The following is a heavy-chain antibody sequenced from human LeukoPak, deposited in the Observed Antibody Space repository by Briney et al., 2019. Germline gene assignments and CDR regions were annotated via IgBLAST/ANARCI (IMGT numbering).Heavy chain of an antibody. D-gene: IGHD4/OR15-4a*01. J-gene: IGHJ4*02. CDR2: IYSDNT. CDR3: ARRAGAYSHPCDY. CDR1: GFTFSAYW. V-gene: IGHV3-53*01. Sequence: GGSLRLSCAASGFTFSAYWMHWVRQAPGEGLEWVSFIYSDNTHYSDAVKGRFTISRDNSKNTLYLQMNSLRAEDTAVYYCARRAGAYSHPCDYWGQGTLVTVSS.